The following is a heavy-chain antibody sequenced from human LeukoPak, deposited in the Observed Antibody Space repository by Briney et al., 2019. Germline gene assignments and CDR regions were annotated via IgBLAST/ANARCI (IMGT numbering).Heavy chain of an antibody. CDR1: GGSFSGYY. J-gene: IGHJ3*02. CDR2: INHSGST. Sequence: SETLSLTCAVYGGSFSGYYWSWIRHPPGKGLEWIGEINHSGSTNYNPSLKSRVTISVDTSKNQFSVKLSSVTAADTAVYYCARGRNYYDSSGYYYRNAAFDIWGQGTMVTVSS. V-gene: IGHV4-34*01. D-gene: IGHD3-22*01. CDR3: ARGRNYYDSSGYYYRNAAFDI.